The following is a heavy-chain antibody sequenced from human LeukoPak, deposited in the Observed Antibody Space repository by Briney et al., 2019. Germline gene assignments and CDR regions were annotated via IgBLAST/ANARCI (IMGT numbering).Heavy chain of an antibody. V-gene: IGHV4-39*07. Sequence: SETLSLTCTVSGGSISSSSYYWGWIRQPPGKGLEWIGSIYYSGSTYYNPSLKSRVTISVDTSKNQFSLKLSSVTAADTAVYYCAREDTKGYGQNDYWGQGTLVTVSS. D-gene: IGHD5-18*01. CDR2: IYYSGST. CDR1: GGSISSSSYY. CDR3: AREDTKGYGQNDY. J-gene: IGHJ4*02.